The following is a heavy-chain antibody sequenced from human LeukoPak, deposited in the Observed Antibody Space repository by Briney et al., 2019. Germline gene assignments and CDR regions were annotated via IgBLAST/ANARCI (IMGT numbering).Heavy chain of an antibody. D-gene: IGHD5-18*01. Sequence: GGSLRLSCAASGFSFSNYGMSWIRQAPGKGLEWVSYISVSGNTIYSADSVKGRFTISRDNAKNSLYLQMNSLRAEDTAVYYCASLVETSMVSDYWGQGTLVTVSS. CDR3: ASLVETSMVSDY. CDR1: GFSFSNYG. J-gene: IGHJ4*02. V-gene: IGHV3-11*04. CDR2: ISVSGNTI.